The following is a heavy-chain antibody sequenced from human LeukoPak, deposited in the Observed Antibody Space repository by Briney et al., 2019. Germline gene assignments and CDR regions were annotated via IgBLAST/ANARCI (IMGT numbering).Heavy chain of an antibody. CDR2: INPSGGST. CDR1: GYTFTSYY. V-gene: IGHV1-46*01. CDR3: ARVPPPLGYFDY. Sequence: GASVKVSCKASGYTFTSYYMHWVRQAPGQGLEWMGIINPSGGSTNYAQKFQGRVTMTRDTSTSTVYMELSSLRSEDTAVYYCARVPPPLGYFDYWGQGTLVTVSS. J-gene: IGHJ4*02.